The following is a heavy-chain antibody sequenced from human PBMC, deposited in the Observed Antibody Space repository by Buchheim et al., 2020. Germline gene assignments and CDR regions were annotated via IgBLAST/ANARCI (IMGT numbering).Heavy chain of an antibody. CDR1: GFTFSNAW. D-gene: IGHD1-14*01. CDR3: TTGGTEPSEDYYYGMDI. V-gene: IGHV3-15*01. J-gene: IGHJ6*01. CDR2: IKSKTDGGPT. Sequence: EVQLVESGGGLVKPGGSLRLSCAASGFTFSNAWMSWVRQAPGKGLEWVGRIKSKTDGGPTDYAAPVNGRFTIPRDDSKNTLNLQMNSLKTEDTAVYYCTTGGTEPSEDYYYGMDIWGQGTT.